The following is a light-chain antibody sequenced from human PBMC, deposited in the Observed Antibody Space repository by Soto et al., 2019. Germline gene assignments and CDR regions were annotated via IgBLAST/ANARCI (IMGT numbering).Light chain of an antibody. CDR2: DAS. J-gene: IGKJ5*01. V-gene: IGKV1-33*01. CDR3: QQYDILPIT. Sequence: DIQMTQSPSSLSASVGDRVTITCQASHDISNYLNWYQQKPGKAPKLLIYDASNLETGVPPRFSGSGSGTHFTFTISSLQTEDIGTYYCQQYDILPITFGRGTRPEIK. CDR1: HDISNY.